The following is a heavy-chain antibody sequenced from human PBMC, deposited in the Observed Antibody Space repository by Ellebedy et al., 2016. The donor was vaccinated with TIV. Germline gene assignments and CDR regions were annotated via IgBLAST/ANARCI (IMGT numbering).Heavy chain of an antibody. V-gene: IGHV3-7*01. CDR1: GFTISRHW. D-gene: IGHD2-15*01. Sequence: GESLKISCAASGFTISRHWMSWVRQGPGKGLEWVANINQGGGEKNYVDSVRGRFTISRDNAKNSLYLQMNSLRAEDTAVYYCARLIGGTCQCAFDIWGQGTMVTVSS. CDR2: INQGGGEK. J-gene: IGHJ3*02. CDR3: ARLIGGTCQCAFDI.